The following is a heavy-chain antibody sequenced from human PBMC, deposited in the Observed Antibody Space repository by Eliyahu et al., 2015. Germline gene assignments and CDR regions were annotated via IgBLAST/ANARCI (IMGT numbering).Heavy chain of an antibody. J-gene: IGHJ6*02. V-gene: IGHV4-30-4*01. CDR1: GGSIXSGEYY. CDR3: ASTCVPAAIPCHYYYGMDV. D-gene: IGHD2-2*02. Sequence: QVQLQESGPGLVKPSQTLSLTCTVSGGSIXSGEYYWSWIRQPPGKGLEWIGYIYYSGSTYYNXSLKSRVTILVDTSKNQFSLKLSSVTAADTAVYYCASTCVPAAIPCHYYYGMDVWGQGTTITVSS. CDR2: IYYSGST.